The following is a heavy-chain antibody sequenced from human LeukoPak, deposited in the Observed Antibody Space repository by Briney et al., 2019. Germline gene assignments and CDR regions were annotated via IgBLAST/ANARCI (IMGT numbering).Heavy chain of an antibody. Sequence: PSETLSLTCTVSGGSINFYYWSWIRQPAGKGLEWIGRIYSTGSTNYSPSLKSRGTISVDKSKNQFSLNLSSVTAADTAVYYCARRIADPYSFDSWGQGTLVTVSS. CDR2: IYSTGST. CDR1: GGSINFYY. CDR3: ARRIADPYSFDS. V-gene: IGHV4-4*07. D-gene: IGHD6-13*01. J-gene: IGHJ4*02.